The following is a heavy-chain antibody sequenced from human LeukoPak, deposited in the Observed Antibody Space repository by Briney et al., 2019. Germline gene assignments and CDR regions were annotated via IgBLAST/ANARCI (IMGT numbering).Heavy chain of an antibody. D-gene: IGHD3-10*01. V-gene: IGHV3-53*01. Sequence: GGSLRLSCAASGFAVSSNYMNWVRQAPGKGLEWFSVIYSGGRTYYVDSVKGRFNISRDNSKNTLYLQMNSLRAEDTAVYYCARGYGSGGFDYWGQGTLVTVSS. CDR2: IYSGGRT. CDR3: ARGYGSGGFDY. CDR1: GFAVSSNY. J-gene: IGHJ4*02.